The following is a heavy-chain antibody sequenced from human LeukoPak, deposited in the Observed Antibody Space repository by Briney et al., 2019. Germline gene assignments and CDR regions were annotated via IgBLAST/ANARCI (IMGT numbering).Heavy chain of an antibody. Sequence: ASVKVSCKASGGTFSSYAISWVRQAPGQGLEWMGWISAYNGNTNYAQKLQGRVTMTTDTSTSTAYMELRSLRSDDTAVYYCARDIAAAEGENYWGQGTLVTVSS. J-gene: IGHJ4*02. CDR2: ISAYNGNT. V-gene: IGHV1-18*01. CDR3: ARDIAAAEGENY. D-gene: IGHD6-13*01. CDR1: GGTFSSYA.